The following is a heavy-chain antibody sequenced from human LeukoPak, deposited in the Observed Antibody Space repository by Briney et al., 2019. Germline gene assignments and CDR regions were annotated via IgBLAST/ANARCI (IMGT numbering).Heavy chain of an antibody. D-gene: IGHD3-22*01. V-gene: IGHV4-59*10. CDR2: IYTSGST. Sequence: PSETLSLTCAVYGGSFSGYYWSWIRQPAGKGLEWIGRIYTSGSTNYNPSLKSRVTMSVDTSKNQFSLKLSSVTAADTAVYYCARYDSSGYYYFDYWGQGTLVTVSS. CDR1: GGSFSGYY. CDR3: ARYDSSGYYYFDY. J-gene: IGHJ4*02.